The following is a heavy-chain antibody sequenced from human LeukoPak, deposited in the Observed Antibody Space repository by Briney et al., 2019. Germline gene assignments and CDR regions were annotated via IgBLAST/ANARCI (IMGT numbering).Heavy chain of an antibody. CDR1: GGSFSGYY. CDR2: INHSGST. Sequence: SETLSLTFAVYGGSFSGYYWSWIRQPPGKGLEWIGEINHSGSTNYNPSLKSRVTISVDTSKNQFSLKLSSVTAADTAVYYCARGSDILTGYSFDYWGQGTLVTVSS. CDR3: ARGSDILTGYSFDY. J-gene: IGHJ4*02. D-gene: IGHD3-9*01. V-gene: IGHV4-34*01.